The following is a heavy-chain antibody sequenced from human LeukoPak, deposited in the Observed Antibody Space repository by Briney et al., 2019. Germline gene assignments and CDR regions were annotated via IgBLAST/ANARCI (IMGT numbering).Heavy chain of an antibody. Sequence: ASVKVSCKASGYTFTSYYMHWVRQAPGQGLEWMGIINPSGCTTSYAQKFQGRVTMTRDTSTSTVYMELSSLRSEDTAVYYCARGAYYYESSGLRSFVIYWGQGTLVTVSS. D-gene: IGHD3-22*01. V-gene: IGHV1-46*01. J-gene: IGHJ4*02. CDR2: INPSGCTT. CDR3: ARGAYYYESSGLRSFVIY. CDR1: GYTFTSYY.